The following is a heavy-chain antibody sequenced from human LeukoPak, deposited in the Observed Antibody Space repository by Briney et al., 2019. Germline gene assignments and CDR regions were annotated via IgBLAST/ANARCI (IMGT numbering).Heavy chain of an antibody. Sequence: GGSLRLSCAASGFTFSAYSMNWVRQAPGKGLEWVSSISSSSTYIYYADSVKGRFTISRDDAKNSLFLQMSSLRAEDTAVYYCARHPSGTDYGLDYWGQGTLVTASS. J-gene: IGHJ4*02. V-gene: IGHV3-21*01. CDR3: ARHPSGTDYGLDY. CDR1: GFTFSAYS. CDR2: ISSSSTYI. D-gene: IGHD1-26*01.